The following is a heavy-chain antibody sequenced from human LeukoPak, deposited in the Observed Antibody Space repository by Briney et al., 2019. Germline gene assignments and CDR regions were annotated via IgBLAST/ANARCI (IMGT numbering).Heavy chain of an antibody. J-gene: IGHJ6*03. CDR3: ARLMGDGSGSQAENPGNYYYYYYMDV. CDR1: GYTFTGYY. CDR2: INPNSGGT. Sequence: ASVKVSCKASGYTFTGYYMHWVRQAPGQGLEWMGWINPNSGGTNYAQKFQGRVTMTRDTSISTAYMELSRLRSDDTAVYYCARLMGDGSGSQAENPGNYYYYYYMDVWGKGTTVTISS. V-gene: IGHV1-2*02. D-gene: IGHD3-10*01.